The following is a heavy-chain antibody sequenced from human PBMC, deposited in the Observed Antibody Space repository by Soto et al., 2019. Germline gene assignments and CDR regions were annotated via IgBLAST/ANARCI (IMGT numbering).Heavy chain of an antibody. Sequence: EVQLLESGGGLVQPGGSLRLSCAASGFTFSNYDMSWVRQATGKGLEWVSSINKNGGCTFYADSVKGRFTISRDNSKDTLFLQMNSLRAEDTALYYCAKRPSYDFVNWGQGTLVTVSS. J-gene: IGHJ4*02. CDR2: INKNGGCT. CDR1: GFTFSNYD. V-gene: IGHV3-23*01. CDR3: AKRPSYDFVN. D-gene: IGHD3-3*01.